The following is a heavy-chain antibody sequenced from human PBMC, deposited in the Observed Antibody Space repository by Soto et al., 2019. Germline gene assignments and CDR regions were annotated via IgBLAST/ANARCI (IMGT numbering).Heavy chain of an antibody. V-gene: IGHV4-39*01. CDR3: ARLCSSGWYQGSYFDY. Sequence: SETLCLTCIVSGGSITRNNHYWGWIRQSPGKGLEWIGSILYSGSTNYNPSLKSRVTLSVETSKNQFSLKMSSVTAADTALYYCARLCSSGWYQGSYFDYWGQGTLVTVSS. D-gene: IGHD6-19*01. J-gene: IGHJ4*02. CDR2: ILYSGST. CDR1: GGSITRNNHY.